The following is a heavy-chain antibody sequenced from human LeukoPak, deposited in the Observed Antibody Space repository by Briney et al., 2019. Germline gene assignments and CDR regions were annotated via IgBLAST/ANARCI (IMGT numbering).Heavy chain of an antibody. V-gene: IGHV3-21*01. CDR3: ARLRRTSDSSGYYYYYDY. CDR2: ITPTTSYI. D-gene: IGHD3-22*01. CDR1: GLGFSSFS. J-gene: IGHJ4*02. Sequence: GGSLRLSCAASGLGFSSFSFNWIRQAPGKGLEWVSSITPTTSYIYYADSVRGRFTISRENAKDSLYLQMNSLRAEDTAVYYCARLRRTSDSSGYYYYYDYWGQGTLVTVSS.